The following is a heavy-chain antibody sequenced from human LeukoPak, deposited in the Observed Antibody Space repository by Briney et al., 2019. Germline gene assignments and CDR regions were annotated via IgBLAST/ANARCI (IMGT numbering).Heavy chain of an antibody. J-gene: IGHJ4*02. V-gene: IGHV3-23*01. D-gene: IGHD2-2*01. CDR3: AKDQGQAVVPRRFDY. CDR2: IYYSGGNT. Sequence: GGSLRLSSAASGFMFSNFAMSWVRQAPGQGLEWVSTIYYSGGNTYSADSVKGRFTISRDNAKNTLYLQMNSLRAEDTAVYYCAKDQGQAVVPRRFDYWGQGTLVTVSS. CDR1: GFMFSNFA.